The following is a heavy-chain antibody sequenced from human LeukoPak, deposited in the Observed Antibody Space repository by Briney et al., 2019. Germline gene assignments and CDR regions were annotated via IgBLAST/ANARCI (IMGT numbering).Heavy chain of an antibody. V-gene: IGHV4-61*02. J-gene: IGHJ5*02. Sequence: SETLSLTCTVSGGSISSGSYYWSWIRQPAGKGLESIGRIYTSGSTNYNPSLKSRVTISVDTSKNQFSLKLSSVTAADTAVYYCARGSPLWFGELLSWWFDPWGQGTLVTVSS. D-gene: IGHD3-10*01. CDR2: IYTSGST. CDR3: ARGSPLWFGELLSWWFDP. CDR1: GGSISSGSYY.